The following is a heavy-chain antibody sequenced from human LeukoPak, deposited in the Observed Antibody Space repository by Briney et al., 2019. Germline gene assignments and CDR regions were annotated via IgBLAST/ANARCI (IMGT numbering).Heavy chain of an antibody. CDR2: ISYDGSNK. CDR1: GFTFSSYG. V-gene: IGHV3-30*18. J-gene: IGHJ6*02. Sequence: GRSLRLSCAASGFTFSSYGMHWVRQALGKGLEWVAVISYDGSNKYYADSVKGRFTISRDNSKDTLYLQLNSLRAEDTAVYYCAKSATTMVRGAYYYGMDVWGQGTTVTVSS. CDR3: AKSATTMVRGAYYYGMDV. D-gene: IGHD3-10*01.